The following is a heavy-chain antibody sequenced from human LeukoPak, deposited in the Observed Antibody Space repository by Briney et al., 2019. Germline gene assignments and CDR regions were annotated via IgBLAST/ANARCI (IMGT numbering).Heavy chain of an antibody. CDR3: ARIQLYHGDFDS. CDR1: GFTFSSYW. J-gene: IGHJ4*02. Sequence: GGSLTLSCAASGFTFSSYWMSWVRPAPGKGLEWVVSIKDDGSANYYVDAVKGRFNISRDDAKNSLYLQMNSPRAEDTAVYYCARIQLYHGDFDSWGQGTLVTVSS. D-gene: IGHD4-17*01. CDR2: IKDDGSAN. V-gene: IGHV3-7*01.